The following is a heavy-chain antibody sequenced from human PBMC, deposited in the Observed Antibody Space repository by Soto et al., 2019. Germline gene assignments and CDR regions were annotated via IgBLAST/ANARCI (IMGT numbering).Heavy chain of an antibody. D-gene: IGHD2-2*01. V-gene: IGHV3-30*18. J-gene: IGHJ4*02. Sequence: QVQLVESGGGVVQPGRSLRLSCAASGFTFSSYGMHWVRQAPGKGLEWVAVISYDGSNKYYADSVKGRFTISRDNSKNTLYLQMNSLRAEDTAVYYCAKARQIGYVHLYYFDYWGQGTLVTVSS. CDR1: GFTFSSYG. CDR2: ISYDGSNK. CDR3: AKARQIGYVHLYYFDY.